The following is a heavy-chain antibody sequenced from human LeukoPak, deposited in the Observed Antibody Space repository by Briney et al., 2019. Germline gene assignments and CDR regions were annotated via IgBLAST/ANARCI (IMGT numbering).Heavy chain of an antibody. V-gene: IGHV3-13*01. CDR1: GFSLSNSI. CDR3: VREDYSSGRAPAFNV. D-gene: IGHD3-22*01. CDR2: IGVESNT. J-gene: IGHJ3*01. Sequence: GGSLRLSCFASGFSLSNSIIHWVRLPPGKGLEWVSGIGVESNTHYLDSLRGRFTISRENAGNSVHLQMNSLTAGDTAIYYCVREDYSSGRAPAFNVWGQGTTVTVSS.